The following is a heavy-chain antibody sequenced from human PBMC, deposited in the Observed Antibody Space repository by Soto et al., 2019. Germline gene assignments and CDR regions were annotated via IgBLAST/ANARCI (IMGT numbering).Heavy chain of an antibody. CDR1: GFMFSSAW. CDR3: VEGWNDF. CDR2: IKSKSDGGAR. V-gene: IGHV3-15*01. J-gene: IGHJ4*02. D-gene: IGHD1-1*01. Sequence: EVQVVESGGDLVKPGGSLRLSCVTSGFMFSSAWMSWVRQAPGKGLEWVGRIKSKSDGGARDYAAPVKGRFSISREESKNTVYLQMNSLRSEDTAVYYCVEGWNDFWGQGTLVTVSS.